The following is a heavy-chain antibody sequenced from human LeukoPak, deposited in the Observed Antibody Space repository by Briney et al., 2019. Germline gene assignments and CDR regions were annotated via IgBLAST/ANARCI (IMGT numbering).Heavy chain of an antibody. J-gene: IGHJ6*03. Sequence: SETLSLTCTVSGGSISSSSYYWGWIRQPPGKGLEWIGSIYHSGSTYYNPSLKSRVTISVDTSKNQFSLKLSSVTAADTAVYYCASSSSYYYYYYTDVWGKGTTVTVSS. D-gene: IGHD6-6*01. CDR3: ASSSSYYYYYYTDV. V-gene: IGHV4-39*01. CDR2: IYHSGST. CDR1: GGSISSSSYY.